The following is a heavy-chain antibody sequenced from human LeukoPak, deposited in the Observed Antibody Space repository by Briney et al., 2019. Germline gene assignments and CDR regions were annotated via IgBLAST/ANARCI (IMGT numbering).Heavy chain of an antibody. CDR1: GTSISGYY. Sequence: AETLSLTCTVSGTSISGYYWTWIRQPAGKGLEWIGRTYISGSTDYNPSLASRVTMSVDTSKNQFSLKLNSVTAADTAIYYCTRGHGWTDYWGQGTLVTASS. D-gene: IGHD6-19*01. V-gene: IGHV4-4*07. CDR2: TYISGST. CDR3: TRGHGWTDY. J-gene: IGHJ4*02.